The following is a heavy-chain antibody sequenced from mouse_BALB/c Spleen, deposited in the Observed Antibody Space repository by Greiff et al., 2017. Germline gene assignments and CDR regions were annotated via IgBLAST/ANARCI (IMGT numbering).Heavy chain of an antibody. Sequence: VKLVESGAELAKPGASVKMSCKASGYTFTSYWMHWVKQRPGQGLEWIGYINPSTGYTEYNQKFKDKATLTADKSSSTAYMQLSSLTSEDSAVYYCARSYDYDAYAMDYWGQGTSVTVSS. CDR2: INPSTGYT. J-gene: IGHJ4*01. CDR3: ARSYDYDAYAMDY. V-gene: IGHV1-7*01. CDR1: GYTFTSYW. D-gene: IGHD2-4*01.